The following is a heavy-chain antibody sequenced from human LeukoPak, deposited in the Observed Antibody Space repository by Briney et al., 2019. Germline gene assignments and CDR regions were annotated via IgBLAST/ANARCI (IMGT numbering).Heavy chain of an antibody. J-gene: IGHJ5*02. CDR2: ISSSSSYI. Sequence: PGGSLRLSCAASGFTFSSYRMNWVRQAPGKGLEWVSSISSSSSYIYYADSVKGRFTISRDNAKNSLYLQMNSLRAEDTAVYYCSKDQLLYDNWFDPWGQGILVTVSS. CDR1: GFTFSSYR. D-gene: IGHD2-2*02. CDR3: SKDQLLYDNWFDP. V-gene: IGHV3-21*01.